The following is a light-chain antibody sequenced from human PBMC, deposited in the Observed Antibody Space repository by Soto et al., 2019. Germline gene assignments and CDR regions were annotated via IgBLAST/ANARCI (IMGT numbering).Light chain of an antibody. CDR2: GAS. CDR3: QQYNNWPPWT. Sequence: ESVLTQSPGTLSLSPGERATLSCRASQSVSSNYLAWYQQKPGQAPRLLIYGASTRATGIPDRFSGSGSGTEFTLTISSLQSEDFAVYYCQQYNNWPPWTFGQGTKV. V-gene: IGKV3-15*01. CDR1: QSVSSN. J-gene: IGKJ1*01.